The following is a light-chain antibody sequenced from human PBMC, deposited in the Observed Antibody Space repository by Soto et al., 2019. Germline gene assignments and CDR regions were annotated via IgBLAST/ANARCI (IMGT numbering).Light chain of an antibody. J-gene: IGKJ2*01. Sequence: DIVMTQSPLSLPVTPGEPASISCRSSQSLLHSNGYNYLDWYLQKPGQSPQLLIYLGSNRASGGPDRFSGSGSGTDFTLKISRVGAEDVGVYYCMQALQTPPTFGQGTKLEIK. CDR1: QSLLHSNGYNY. CDR3: MQALQTPPT. CDR2: LGS. V-gene: IGKV2-28*01.